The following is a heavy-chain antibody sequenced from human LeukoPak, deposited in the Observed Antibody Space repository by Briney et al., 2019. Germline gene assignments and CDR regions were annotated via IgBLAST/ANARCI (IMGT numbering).Heavy chain of an antibody. CDR1: GFSFDDYD. Sequence: GGSLRLSCVTSGFSFDDYDLHWVRQAPGKGLEWVSLIHRDGRTTYYADSVKGRFAISRDNSRRSLYLQINSLRTEDTALYHCAKTRRSGTEYGDFDHWGQGTLVTVSS. V-gene: IGHV3-43*02. CDR2: IHRDGRTT. D-gene: IGHD1-26*01. CDR3: AKTRRSGTEYGDFDH. J-gene: IGHJ4*02.